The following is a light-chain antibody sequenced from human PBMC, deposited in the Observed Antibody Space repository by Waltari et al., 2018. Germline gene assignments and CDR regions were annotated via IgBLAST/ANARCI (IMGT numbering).Light chain of an antibody. CDR1: QSVGIW. V-gene: IGKV1-5*03. CDR2: KAS. Sequence: DVQMTQSPSTLSASVGDRVTITCRASQSVGIWLAWHQQEPGKAPKVLIYKASTLESGGPSRFSGSVSGTDFTLTINNLQSDDIATYYCHQYKTSVRTFGQGTKVEIK. J-gene: IGKJ1*01. CDR3: HQYKTSVRT.